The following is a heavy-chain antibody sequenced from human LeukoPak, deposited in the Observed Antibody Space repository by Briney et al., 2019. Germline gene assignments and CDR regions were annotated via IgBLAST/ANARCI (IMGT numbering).Heavy chain of an antibody. CDR2: ISAYNGNT. D-gene: IGHD5-18*01. J-gene: IGHJ4*02. Sequence: GASVKVSCKASGGTFSSYAISWVRQAPGQGLEWMGWISAYNGNTNYAQKLQGRVTMTTDTSTSTAYMEMRSLRSDDTALYYCARDLTALFFDYWGQGTLVTVSS. V-gene: IGHV1-18*01. CDR3: ARDLTALFFDY. CDR1: GGTFSSYA.